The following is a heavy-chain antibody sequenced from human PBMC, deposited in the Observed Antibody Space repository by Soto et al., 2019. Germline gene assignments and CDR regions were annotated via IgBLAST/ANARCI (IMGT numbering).Heavy chain of an antibody. D-gene: IGHD2-2*01. CDR1: GFTFSSYG. J-gene: IGHJ4*02. Sequence: QVQLVESGGGVVQPGRSLRLSCAASGFTFSSYGMHWVRQAPGKGLEWVAVISYDGSNKYYADSVKGRFTISRDNSKNTLYLQMNSLRAEDTAVYYCAKGGAYCSSTSCYYVYWGQGTLVTVSS. CDR2: ISYDGSNK. CDR3: AKGGAYCSSTSCYYVY. V-gene: IGHV3-30*18.